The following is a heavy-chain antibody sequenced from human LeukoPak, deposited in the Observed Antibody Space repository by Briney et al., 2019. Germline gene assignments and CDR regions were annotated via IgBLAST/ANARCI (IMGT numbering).Heavy chain of an antibody. D-gene: IGHD6-13*01. J-gene: IGHJ4*02. CDR1: GFTFSSYS. Sequence: GGSLRLSCAASGFTFSSYSMNWVRQAPGKGLEWVSSISSSSSYIYYADSVKGRFTISRDNAKNPLYLQMNSLRAEDTAVYYCARASSSSWYADLHDYWGQGTLVTVSS. CDR2: ISSSSSYI. V-gene: IGHV3-21*01. CDR3: ARASSSSWYADLHDY.